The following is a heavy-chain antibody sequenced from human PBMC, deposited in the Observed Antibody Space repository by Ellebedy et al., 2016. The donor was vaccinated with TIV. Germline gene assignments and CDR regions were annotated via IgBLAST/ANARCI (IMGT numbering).Heavy chain of an antibody. Sequence: AASVKVSCKASGYSFSSYYMHWVRQAPGQGLEWMGIINPNDDTKYYAQNFQGRVTVTRDTSANTVYMELSSLRSEDTALYYCARGRYGSGIYYFDYWGQGTLVTVSS. V-gene: IGHV1-46*01. CDR2: INPNDDTK. CDR1: GYSFSSYY. CDR3: ARGRYGSGIYYFDY. D-gene: IGHD3-10*01. J-gene: IGHJ4*02.